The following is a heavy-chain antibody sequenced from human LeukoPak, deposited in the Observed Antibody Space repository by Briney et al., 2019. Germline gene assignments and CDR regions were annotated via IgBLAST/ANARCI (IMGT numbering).Heavy chain of an antibody. D-gene: IGHD6-19*01. CDR2: IKQDGSEK. CDR3: TRQPERSSGLYSDAFDI. CDR1: GFTFSSYW. Sequence: GGSLRLSCVGSGFTFSSYWMSWVRQAPGKGLEWVANIKQDGSEKYYVDSVKGRFTISRDNAKNSVYLQMNSLRAEDTAVYYCTRQPERSSGLYSDAFDIWGQGTMVTVSS. V-gene: IGHV3-7*01. J-gene: IGHJ3*02.